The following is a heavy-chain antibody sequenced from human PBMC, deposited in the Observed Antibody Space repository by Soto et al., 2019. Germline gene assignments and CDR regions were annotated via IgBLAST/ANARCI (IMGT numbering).Heavy chain of an antibody. J-gene: IGHJ5*02. V-gene: IGHV4-30-2*01. CDR2: IYHSGST. Sequence: PSETLSLTCAVSGGSISSGGYSWSWIRQPPGKGLEWIGYIYHSGSTYYNPSLKSRVTISVDRSKNQFSMKLSSVTAADTAVYYCARVVTGTTRVLNNCFDPWGQGTLVTVSS. CDR3: ARVVTGTTRVLNNCFDP. CDR1: GGSISSGGYS. D-gene: IGHD1-7*01.